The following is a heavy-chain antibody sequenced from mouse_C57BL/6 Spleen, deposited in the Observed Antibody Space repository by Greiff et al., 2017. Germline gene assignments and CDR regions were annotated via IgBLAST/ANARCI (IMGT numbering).Heavy chain of an antibody. V-gene: IGHV5-4*01. D-gene: IGHD1-1*01. CDR3: ARDDYGSYFDY. J-gene: IGHJ2*01. CDR2: ISDGGSYT. CDR1: GFTFSSYA. Sequence: DVMLVESGGGLVKPGGSLKLSCAASGFTFSSYAMSWVRQTPEKRLEWVATISDGGSYTYYPDNVKGRFTISRDNAKNNLYLQMSHLKSEDTAMYYCARDDYGSYFDYWGQGTTLTVSS.